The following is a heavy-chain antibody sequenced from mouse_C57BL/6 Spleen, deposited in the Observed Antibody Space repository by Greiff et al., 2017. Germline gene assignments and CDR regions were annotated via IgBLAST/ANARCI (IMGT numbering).Heavy chain of an antibody. Sequence: VQLQQPGAELVKPGASVKLSCKASGYTFTSYWMHWVKQRPGQGLEWIGMIHPNSGSTNYNEKFKSKATLTVDKSSSKAYMQLSSRTSEDSAVYYCASSYDGYYVSYWGHGTLVTVSA. D-gene: IGHD2-3*01. CDR3: ASSYDGYYVSY. CDR2: IHPNSGST. V-gene: IGHV1-64*01. J-gene: IGHJ3*01. CDR1: GYTFTSYW.